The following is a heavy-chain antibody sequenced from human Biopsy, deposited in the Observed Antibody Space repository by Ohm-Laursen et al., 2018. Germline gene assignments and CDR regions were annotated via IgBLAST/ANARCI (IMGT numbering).Heavy chain of an antibody. V-gene: IGHV4-59*02. J-gene: IGHJ6*02. CDR1: GDSVTKYY. D-gene: IGHD4-11*01. Sequence: GTLSLTCTVSGDSVTKYYWSWIRQPPGKGLEWIGHIYYSVMTNYNPSLQSRVSISVDTSRNQVSLTLSSVTAADMAVYYCARDSGILNYGNFKYYHYYGMDVWGQGTKVTVSS. CDR3: ARDSGILNYGNFKYYHYYGMDV. CDR2: IYYSVMT.